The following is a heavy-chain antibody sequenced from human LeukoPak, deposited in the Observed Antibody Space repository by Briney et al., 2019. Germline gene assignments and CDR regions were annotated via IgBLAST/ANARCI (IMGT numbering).Heavy chain of an antibody. J-gene: IGHJ4*02. Sequence: SETLSLTCTVSGGSIKSYYWSWIRQPAGKGLEWIGRLHTSGSTNYNPSLKSRVTMSLDTSRNQVSLKLTSVTAADTAVYYCATGGWFGEWGWYFDFWGQGTLVTVSS. D-gene: IGHD3-10*01. CDR3: ATGGWFGEWGWYFDF. V-gene: IGHV4-4*07. CDR1: GGSIKSYY. CDR2: LHTSGST.